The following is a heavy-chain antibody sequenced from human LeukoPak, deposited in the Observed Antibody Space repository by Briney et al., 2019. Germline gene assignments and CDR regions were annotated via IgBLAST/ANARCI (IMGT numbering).Heavy chain of an antibody. CDR3: ATARLRFLEWFAPVPWDY. D-gene: IGHD3-3*01. CDR2: FDPEDGET. J-gene: IGHJ4*02. CDR1: GYTLTELS. Sequence: ASVKVSCKVSGYTLTELSMHWVRQAPGKGLEWMGGFDPEDGETIYAQKFQGRVTMTEDTSTDTAYMELSSLRSEDTAVYYCATARLRFLEWFAPVPWDYWGQGTLVTVSS. V-gene: IGHV1-24*01.